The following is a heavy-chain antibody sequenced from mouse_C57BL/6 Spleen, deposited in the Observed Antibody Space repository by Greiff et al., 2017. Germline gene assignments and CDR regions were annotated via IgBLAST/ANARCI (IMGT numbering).Heavy chain of an antibody. J-gene: IGHJ3*01. CDR2: IRNKANNHAT. CDR1: GFTFSDAW. V-gene: IGHV6-6*01. D-gene: IGHD2-4*01. Sequence: EVMLVESGGGLVQPGGSMKLSCAASGFTFSDAWMDWVRQSPEKGLEWVAEIRNKANNHATYYAESVKGRFTISRNDSKSSVYLQMNSLRADDAGIYYCTTIYYDYDVAYWGQGTLVTVSA. CDR3: TTIYYDYDVAY.